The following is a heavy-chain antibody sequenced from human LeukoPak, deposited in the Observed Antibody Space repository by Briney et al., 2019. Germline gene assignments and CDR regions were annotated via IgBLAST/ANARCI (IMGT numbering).Heavy chain of an antibody. CDR2: ISAYNGNT. CDR3: ARQSLLGPDYYDILTGYYTLSWFDP. J-gene: IGHJ5*02. D-gene: IGHD3-9*01. CDR1: GYTFTSYG. V-gene: IGHV1-18*01. Sequence: AASVKVSCTASGYTFTSYGISWVRQAPGQGLEWMGWISAYNGNTNYAQKLQGRVTMTTDTSTSTAYMELRSLRSDDTAVYYCARQSLLGPDYYDILTGYYTLSWFDPWGQGTLVTVSS.